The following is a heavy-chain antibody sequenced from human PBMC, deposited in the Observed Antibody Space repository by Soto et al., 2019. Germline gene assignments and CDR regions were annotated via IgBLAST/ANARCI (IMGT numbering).Heavy chain of an antibody. CDR2: IHYSGDS. D-gene: IGHD3-22*01. Sequence: SETLSLTCTVIGDSVSSNNYYWSWIRQRPGKGLEWVGYIHYSGDSYDNPSLTSRITMSMDVSKNQFSLNLRSVTAADTAIYYCARDVNDSSGSQGFDYWGQGTLVTVSS. V-gene: IGHV4-31*03. J-gene: IGHJ4*02. CDR1: GDSVSSNNYY. CDR3: ARDVNDSSGSQGFDY.